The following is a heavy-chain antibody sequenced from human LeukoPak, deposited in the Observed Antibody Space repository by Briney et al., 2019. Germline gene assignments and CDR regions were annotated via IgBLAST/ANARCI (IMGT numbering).Heavy chain of an antibody. J-gene: IGHJ5*02. Sequence: GGSLRLSCAASGFTFSSYSMNWVRQAPGKGLEWVSSITTSSSYINYADSVKGRFTISRDNAKNSLFLQMNSLRAEDTAVYYCATDLIHYYASGAKTWGQGTLVTVSS. CDR1: GFTFSSYS. D-gene: IGHD3-10*01. V-gene: IGHV3-21*01. CDR2: ITTSSSYI. CDR3: ATDLIHYYASGAKT.